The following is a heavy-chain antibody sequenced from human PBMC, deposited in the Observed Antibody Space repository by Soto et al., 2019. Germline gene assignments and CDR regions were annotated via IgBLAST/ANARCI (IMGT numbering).Heavy chain of an antibody. V-gene: IGHV5-51*01. CDR3: ARQKRGYSYGGPFDS. D-gene: IGHD5-18*01. Sequence: GESLKISCKGSGYTFTSYWIAWVRQMPGKGLEWMGIIYPGDSDTRYSPSFQGQVTISVDKSISTAYLQWSSLKAPDSAMYYCARQKRGYSYGGPFDSWGQGTLVTVSS. J-gene: IGHJ4*02. CDR1: GYTFTSYW. CDR2: IYPGDSDT.